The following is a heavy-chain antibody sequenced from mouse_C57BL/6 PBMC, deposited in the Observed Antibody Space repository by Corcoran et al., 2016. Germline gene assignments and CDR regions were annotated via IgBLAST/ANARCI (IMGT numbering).Heavy chain of an antibody. Sequence: EVQLQQSGPVLVKPGASVKMSCKASGYTFTDYYMNWVKQSHGKSLEWVGVINPYNGGTSYNQKFKGKATLTVDKSSSTAYMELRSLTSEDSAVYYCARRYYGSRYYFDYWGQGTTLTVSS. CDR1: GYTFTDYY. CDR3: ARRYYGSRYYFDY. D-gene: IGHD1-1*01. CDR2: INPYNGGT. J-gene: IGHJ2*01. V-gene: IGHV1-19*01.